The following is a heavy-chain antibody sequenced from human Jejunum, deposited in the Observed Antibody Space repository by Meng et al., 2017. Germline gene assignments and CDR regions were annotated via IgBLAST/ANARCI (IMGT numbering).Heavy chain of an antibody. J-gene: IGHJ5*01. Sequence: VQRVDSGEDLAKRGGSLRLSCAASGFRFSDDKMAWIRQAPGKGLEWISYISVGGSIIYYADSVKGRFTISRDDAKNSVYLQMNSLRAEDTAVYYCARDGAHRRFDSWGRGTLVTVSS. D-gene: IGHD3-16*01. CDR2: ISVGGSII. V-gene: IGHV3-11*01. CDR1: GFRFSDDK. CDR3: ARDGAHRRFDS.